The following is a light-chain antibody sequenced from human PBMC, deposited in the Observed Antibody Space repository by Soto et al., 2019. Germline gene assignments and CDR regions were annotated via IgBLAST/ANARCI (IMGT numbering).Light chain of an antibody. CDR3: QHLNSYPT. Sequence: DIQLTHSPSFLSASVGDRVTITCRASQGISSYLAWYQQKPGKAPKLLIYAASTLQSGVPSRFSGSGSGTEFTLTISSLQPEDFATYYCQHLNSYPTFGQGTKVDIK. V-gene: IGKV1-9*01. J-gene: IGKJ1*01. CDR1: QGISSY. CDR2: AAS.